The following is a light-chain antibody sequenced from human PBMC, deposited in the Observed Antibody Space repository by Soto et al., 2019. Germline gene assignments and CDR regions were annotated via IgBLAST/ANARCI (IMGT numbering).Light chain of an antibody. V-gene: IGLV1-44*01. CDR3: ATWDNSLRRLV. J-gene: IGLJ2*01. CDR2: INT. Sequence: QSVLSQPPSASGTPGQRITISCSGTDSNIETETVNWYQHLPGAAPKLLIYINTERPSGVPERFSGSKSGTSASLAISGLRTEDEADYYCATWDNSLRRLVFGGGTKVTVL. CDR1: DSNIETET.